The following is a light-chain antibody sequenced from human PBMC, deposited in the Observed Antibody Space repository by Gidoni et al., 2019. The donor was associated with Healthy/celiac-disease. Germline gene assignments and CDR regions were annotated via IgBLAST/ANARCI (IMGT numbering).Light chain of an antibody. CDR1: QSLLHSNGYNY. V-gene: IGKV2-28*01. CDR2: LGS. Sequence: DIVMTQSPLSLPVTPGEPASISCRSSQSLLHSNGYNYLDWYLQKPGQSPQLLIYLGSNRASGVPDRFSGSGSGTDFTLKISRVEAEDVGVYYCMLAGTFXQXTKLEIK. J-gene: IGKJ2*01. CDR3: MLAGT.